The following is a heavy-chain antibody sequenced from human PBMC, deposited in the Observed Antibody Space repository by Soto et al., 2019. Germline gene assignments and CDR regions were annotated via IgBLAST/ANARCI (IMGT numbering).Heavy chain of an antibody. CDR3: AKMSSENYYDPVFS. CDR1: GCTVSDYY. CDR2: ISSSGNTI. V-gene: IGHV3-11*01. J-gene: IGHJ5*02. D-gene: IGHD3-22*01. Sequence: QVQLVESGGGVVKTSGSLRIACAASGCTVSDYYMSWVRQAPGKGLEWVSYISSSGNTIYYGVSVKGRFTISRDNAKNSVYLQRNRRRAEDTALYFCAKMSSENYYDPVFSWGQGTLVTVSS.